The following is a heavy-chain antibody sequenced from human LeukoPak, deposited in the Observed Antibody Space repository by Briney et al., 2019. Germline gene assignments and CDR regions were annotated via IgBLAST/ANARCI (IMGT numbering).Heavy chain of an antibody. CDR3: VKWKQWLHLANY. Sequence: GGSLRLSCAASGFTFSSYAMSWVRQAPGKGLEWVSAISGSGGSTYYADSVKGRFTISRDNSKNTLYLQMNSLRAEDTAVYYCVKWKQWLHLANYWGQGTLVTVSS. V-gene: IGHV3-23*01. CDR1: GFTFSSYA. CDR2: ISGSGGST. D-gene: IGHD6-19*01. J-gene: IGHJ4*02.